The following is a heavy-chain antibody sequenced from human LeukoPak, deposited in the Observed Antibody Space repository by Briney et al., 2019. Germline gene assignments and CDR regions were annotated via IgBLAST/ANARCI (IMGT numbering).Heavy chain of an antibody. J-gene: IGHJ3*02. CDR1: GGSISSSSYY. D-gene: IGHD3-3*01. Sequence: SETLSLTCTVSGGSISSSSYYWGWIRQPPGKGLEWIGSIYYSGSTYSNPSLKSQVTISVDTSKNQFPLKLGSVTAADTAVYYCARLGVTFDIWGQGTMVTVSS. V-gene: IGHV4-39*01. CDR3: ARLGVTFDI. CDR2: IYYSGST.